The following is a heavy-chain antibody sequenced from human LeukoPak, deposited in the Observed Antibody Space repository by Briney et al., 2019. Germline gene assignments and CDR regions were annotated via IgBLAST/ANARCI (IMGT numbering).Heavy chain of an antibody. Sequence: PSETLSLTCAVYGGSFSGYYWSWIRQPPGKGLEWIGTIYYSGSTYYIPSLKSRLTISLDTSKNQFSLRLRSVTAADTAVYYCARHSSSWSPNPDYWGQGTLVTVSS. J-gene: IGHJ4*02. CDR1: GGSFSGYY. CDR2: IYYSGST. D-gene: IGHD6-13*01. V-gene: IGHV4-34*01. CDR3: ARHSSSWSPNPDY.